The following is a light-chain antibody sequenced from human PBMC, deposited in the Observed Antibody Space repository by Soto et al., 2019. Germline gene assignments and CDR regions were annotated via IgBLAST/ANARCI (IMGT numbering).Light chain of an antibody. Sequence: EIGLTQSPGTLSLSPGERAILSCRASQSVTSNYLAWYQQKPGQAPSLVIYGASSRATGIPDRFSGSGSGTDFTLTISKLEPEDFAVYYCQQYGSSPTFGQGTKVEIK. V-gene: IGKV3-20*01. J-gene: IGKJ1*01. CDR1: QSVTSNY. CDR3: QQYGSSPT. CDR2: GAS.